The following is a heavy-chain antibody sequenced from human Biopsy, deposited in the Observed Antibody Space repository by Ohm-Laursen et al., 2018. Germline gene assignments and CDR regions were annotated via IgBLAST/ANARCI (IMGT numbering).Heavy chain of an antibody. CDR2: IYYKGST. CDR1: GCSISSEY. CDR3: ARATNSTGWPYYYFYGMDV. Sequence: TLSLTCAVSGCSISSEYLSWIRQTPGKGLEWIGYIYYKGSTTYNPSLKSRVTISVDTSKNQFSLRLNSVTAADTAVYYCARATNSTGWPYYYFYGMDVWGQGTTVTVSS. J-gene: IGHJ6*02. V-gene: IGHV4-59*01. D-gene: IGHD2/OR15-2a*01.